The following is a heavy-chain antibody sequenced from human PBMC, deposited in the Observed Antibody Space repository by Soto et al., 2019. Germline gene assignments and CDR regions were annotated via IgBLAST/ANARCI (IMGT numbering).Heavy chain of an antibody. CDR1: GYTFSDTA. Sequence: PGGSLRLSCAASGYTFSDTAMHWVRQASGKGLEWVGRIRNKGNNYATAYTASVKGRFTISRDDSKNMVYLQMNSLKIDDTAVYYCTSRRDWTAVDPLDYWGLGTLVTVSS. J-gene: IGHJ4*02. V-gene: IGHV3-73*01. D-gene: IGHD5-18*01. CDR2: IRNKGNNYAT. CDR3: TSRRDWTAVDPLDY.